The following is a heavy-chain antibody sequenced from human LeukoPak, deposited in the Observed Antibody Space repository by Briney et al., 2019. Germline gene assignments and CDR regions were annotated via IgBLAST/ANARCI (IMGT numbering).Heavy chain of an antibody. CDR3: ARDTHEAGTDY. CDR2: IYNSGST. D-gene: IGHD6-13*01. CDR1: GGSIGSSTYY. V-gene: IGHV4-39*07. J-gene: IGHJ4*02. Sequence: SETLSLTCTVSGGSIGSSTYYWGWIRQPPGKGLEWLGNIYNSGSTYYNPSLKSRVTISVDTSKNQFSMELSSVSAADTAVYYCARDTHEAGTDYWGQGTLVTVSS.